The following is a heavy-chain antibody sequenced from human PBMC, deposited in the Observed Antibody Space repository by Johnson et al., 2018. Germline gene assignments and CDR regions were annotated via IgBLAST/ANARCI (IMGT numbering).Heavy chain of an antibody. J-gene: IGHJ3*02. CDR1: GFTFSNAW. D-gene: IGHD3-22*01. Sequence: EVQLLETGGGLVKPGGSLRVSCAASGFTFSNAWMSWVRQAPGKGLEWVGRIKTKTDGGTTDYAAAVKGRFTISRDDSKNTVYVQMNSLKTEDTAVYYCTTDLAMIGGDIWGQGTMVTVSS. V-gene: IGHV3-15*05. CDR3: TTDLAMIGGDI. CDR2: IKTKTDGGTT.